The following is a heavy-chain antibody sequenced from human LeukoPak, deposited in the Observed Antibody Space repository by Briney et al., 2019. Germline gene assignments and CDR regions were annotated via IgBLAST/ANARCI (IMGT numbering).Heavy chain of an antibody. CDR1: GFPLSTSGMC. Sequence: SGPALVKPTQTLTLTCTFSGFPLSTSGMCVSWIRQPPGKALEWLARIDWDDDKYYSTSLKTRLTISKDTSKNQVVLTMTNMDPVDTATYYCARIIAAAGTSQGDYWGQGTLVTVSS. D-gene: IGHD6-13*01. CDR2: IDWDDDK. J-gene: IGHJ4*02. V-gene: IGHV2-70*11. CDR3: ARIIAAAGTSQGDY.